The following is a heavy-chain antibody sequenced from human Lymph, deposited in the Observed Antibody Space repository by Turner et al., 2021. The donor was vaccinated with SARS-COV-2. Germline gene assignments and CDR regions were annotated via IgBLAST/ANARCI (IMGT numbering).Heavy chain of an antibody. CDR3: ARDIPTTADYFDY. CDR1: GFTFSTYS. D-gene: IGHD4-17*01. CDR2: ISSSSSYI. J-gene: IGHJ4*02. Sequence: EVQLVESGGGLVKPGGSLRLSCEAYGFTFSTYSMNWVRQAPGKGLEWISSISSSSSYIYYADSVKGRFTISRDDAKNSLYLQMNSLRAEDTAVYYCARDIPTTADYFDYWGQGTLVTVSS. V-gene: IGHV3-21*01.